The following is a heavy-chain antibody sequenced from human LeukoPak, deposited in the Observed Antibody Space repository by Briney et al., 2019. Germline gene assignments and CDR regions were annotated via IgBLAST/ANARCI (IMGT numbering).Heavy chain of an antibody. CDR2: INPNSGGT. CDR1: GYTFTVYY. Sequence: ASVTVSCTASGYTFTVYYMHWVRQAPGQGLEWMGWINPNSGGTNYAQKFQGRVTMTRDTSISTAYMELSRLRSDDTAVYYCAREGSGYNGYYYYYYMDVWGKGTTVTVSS. CDR3: AREGSGYNGYYYYYYMDV. D-gene: IGHD3-10*01. J-gene: IGHJ6*03. V-gene: IGHV1-2*02.